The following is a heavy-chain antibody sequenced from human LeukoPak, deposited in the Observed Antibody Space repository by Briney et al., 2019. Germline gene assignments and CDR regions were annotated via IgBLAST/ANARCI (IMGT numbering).Heavy chain of an antibody. V-gene: IGHV1-69*13. J-gene: IGHJ6*02. CDR1: GGTFSSYA. CDR2: IIPIFGTA. Sequence: EASVKVSCKASGGTFSSYAISWVRQAPGQGLEWMGGIIPIFGTANYAQKFQGRVTITADESTSTAYMELSSLRSEDTAVYYCARERSPDYGMDVWGQGTTVTVSS. CDR3: ARERSPDYGMDV.